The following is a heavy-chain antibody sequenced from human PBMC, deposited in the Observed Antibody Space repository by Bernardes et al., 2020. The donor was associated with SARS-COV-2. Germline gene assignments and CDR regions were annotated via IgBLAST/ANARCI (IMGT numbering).Heavy chain of an antibody. J-gene: IGHJ4*02. CDR3: ARYWVGATSLFDY. CDR1: GGSISSYY. CDR2: IYYSGRT. V-gene: IGHV4-59*01. D-gene: IGHD1-26*01. Sequence: SETLSLTCTVSGGSISSYYWSWIRQPPGKGLEWIGYIYYSGRTNYNPSLKSRVTISVDTSKNQFSLKLSSVTAADTAVYYCARYWVGATSLFDYWGQGTLVTVSS.